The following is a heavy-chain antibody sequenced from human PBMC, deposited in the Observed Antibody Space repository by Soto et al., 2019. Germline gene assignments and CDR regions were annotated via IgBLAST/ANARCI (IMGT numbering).Heavy chain of an antibody. Sequence: QVQLVQSGAEVKKPGASVKVSCKASGYTFTSYGISWVRQAPGHGLEWMGWISAYNGNTNYAQKLQGRVTMTTDTATSPGYMELRSLRSDDTAGYDCARPERHGDILPGYYDHWGQGTLVTVS. CDR3: ARPERHGDILPGYYDH. V-gene: IGHV1-18*01. CDR2: ISAYNGNT. CDR1: GYTFTSYG. J-gene: IGHJ4*02. D-gene: IGHD3-9*01.